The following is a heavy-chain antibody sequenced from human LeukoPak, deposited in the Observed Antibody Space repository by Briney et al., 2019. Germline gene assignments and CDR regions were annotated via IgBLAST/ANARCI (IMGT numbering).Heavy chain of an antibody. J-gene: IGHJ4*02. CDR1: GYTFTRYD. D-gene: IGHD2/OR15-2a*01. CDR3: ARGDCNPYY. CDR2: VNTKSGNT. V-gene: IGHV1-8*03. Sequence: GASVKVSCKASGYTFTRYDINWVRQATGQGLEWLGWVNTKSGNTGSAQNFQGRVTITRDTSINTAYMELSSLRSEDTAIYYCARGDCNPYYWGQGTLVTVPS.